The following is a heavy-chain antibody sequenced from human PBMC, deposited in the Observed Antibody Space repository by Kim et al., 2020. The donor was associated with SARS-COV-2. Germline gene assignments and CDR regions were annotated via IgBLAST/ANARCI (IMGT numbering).Heavy chain of an antibody. CDR1: GGTFSSYA. CDR2: IIPIFGIA. V-gene: IGHV1-69*13. Sequence: SVKVSCKASGGTFSSYAISWVRQAPGQGLEWMGGIIPIFGIANYAQKFQGRVTITADESTSTAYMELSSLRSEDTAVYYCAREYRRYYYDSSGYFDYWGQGTLVTVSS. D-gene: IGHD3-22*01. CDR3: AREYRRYYYDSSGYFDY. J-gene: IGHJ4*02.